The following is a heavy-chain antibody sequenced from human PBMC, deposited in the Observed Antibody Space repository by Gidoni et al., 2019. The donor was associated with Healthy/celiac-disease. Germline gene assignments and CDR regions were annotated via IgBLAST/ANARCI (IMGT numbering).Heavy chain of an antibody. CDR2: ISSSSSYI. CDR1: GFTFSSYS. D-gene: IGHD6-13*01. CDR3: ARTTRAAEAAADTRGWFDP. Sequence: EVPLVASGGGLVKPGGSLRLSCAASGFTFSSYSMNWVRQAPGKGLEWVSSISSSSSYIYYADSVKGRFTISRDNAKNSLYLQMNSLRAEDTAVYYCARTTRAAEAAADTRGWFDPWGQGTLVTVSS. V-gene: IGHV3-21*01. J-gene: IGHJ5*02.